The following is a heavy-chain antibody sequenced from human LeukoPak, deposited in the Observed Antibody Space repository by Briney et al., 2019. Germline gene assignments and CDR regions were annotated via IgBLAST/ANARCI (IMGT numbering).Heavy chain of an antibody. Sequence: GGSLRLSCAASGFIFDDYGLNWVRQAPGKGLEWVSGINWNGGSTGYADSVKGRFTISRDNAKNTLYLQMNSLRAEDTAVYYCARAMTTVTTGYYFDYWGQGTLLTVSS. J-gene: IGHJ4*02. CDR1: GFIFDDYG. D-gene: IGHD4-17*01. CDR2: INWNGGST. CDR3: ARAMTTVTTGYYFDY. V-gene: IGHV3-20*04.